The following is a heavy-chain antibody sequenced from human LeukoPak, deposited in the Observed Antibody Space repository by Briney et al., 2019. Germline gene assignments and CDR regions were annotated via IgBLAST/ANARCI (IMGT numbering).Heavy chain of an antibody. CDR2: INPNSGGT. J-gene: IGHJ4*02. V-gene: IGHV1-2*06. D-gene: IGHD2-2*01. CDR3: ARALVVPAALATLDY. Sequence: ASVKVSCKASGYTFTGYYMHWVRQAPGQGLEWMGRINPNSGGTNYAQKFQGRVTMTRDTSISTAYMELSSLRSEDTAVYYCARALVVPAALATLDYWGQGTLVTVSS. CDR1: GYTFTGYY.